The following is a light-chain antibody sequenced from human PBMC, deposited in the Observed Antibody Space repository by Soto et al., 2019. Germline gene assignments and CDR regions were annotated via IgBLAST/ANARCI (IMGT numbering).Light chain of an antibody. CDR1: QTISSW. V-gene: IGKV1-5*03. CDR3: QQYNKWPLT. Sequence: DIQMTQSPSTLSGSVGDRVTITCRASQTISSWLAWYQQKPGKAPKLLIYKASTLKSGVPSRFSGSGSGTEFTLTISSLQSEDVAVYYCQQYNKWPLTFGGGTKVDI. CDR2: KAS. J-gene: IGKJ4*01.